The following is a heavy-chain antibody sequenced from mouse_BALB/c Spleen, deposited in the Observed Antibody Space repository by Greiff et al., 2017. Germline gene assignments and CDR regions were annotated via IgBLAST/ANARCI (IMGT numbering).Heavy chain of an antibody. D-gene: IGHD2-4*01. CDR1: GYTFTSYW. CDR3: TRSEGITTYFDY. J-gene: IGHJ2*01. CDR2: IYPGSGST. Sequence: LQQPGSELVRPGASVKLSCKASGYTFTSYWMHWVKQRHGQGLEWIGNIYPGSGSTNYDEKFKSKGTLTVDTSSSTAYMHLSSLTSEDSAVYYCTRSEGITTYFDYWGQGTTVTVSS. V-gene: IGHV1S22*01.